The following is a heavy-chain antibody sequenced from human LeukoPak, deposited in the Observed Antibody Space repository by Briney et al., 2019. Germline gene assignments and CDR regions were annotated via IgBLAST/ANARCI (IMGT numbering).Heavy chain of an antibody. Sequence: GGSLRLSCTASGFTFSSYSIHWVRQAPGKGLEWVADISYDGSDKNYADSVKGRFTIARDNPKNTLYLQMNSLRAEDTALYYCTRGQIVGADARVDYWGRGTLVTVSS. D-gene: IGHD1-26*01. CDR3: TRGQIVGADARVDY. CDR2: ISYDGSDK. J-gene: IGHJ4*02. V-gene: IGHV3-30-3*01. CDR1: GFTFSSYS.